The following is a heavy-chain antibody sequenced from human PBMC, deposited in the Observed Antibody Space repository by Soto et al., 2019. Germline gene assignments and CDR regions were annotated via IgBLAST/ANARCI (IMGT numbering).Heavy chain of an antibody. D-gene: IGHD2-15*01. V-gene: IGHV5-51*01. Sequence: PGESLKISCKGSGYRFTSYWIAWVRQVPGIGLEWMGIIYPGDSDARYSPSFQGQVTISADKSISTAYLQWSSLKASDTAMYYCARRGRDGNNPNWFDPWGQGTLVTVSS. CDR2: IYPGDSDA. CDR1: GYRFTSYW. CDR3: ARRGRDGNNPNWFDP. J-gene: IGHJ5*02.